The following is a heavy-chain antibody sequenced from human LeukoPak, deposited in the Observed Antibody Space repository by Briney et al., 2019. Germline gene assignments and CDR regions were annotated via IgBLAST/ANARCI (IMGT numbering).Heavy chain of an antibody. Sequence: SETLSLTCTVSGGSISSSNYYWGWIRQPPGKGLEWIGNIYYSGSTYYNPSLKSRVTMSVDTSKNQFSLKLTSVTAADTAVYYCARMGSGSYYWFDYWGQGTLVTVSS. J-gene: IGHJ4*02. CDR1: GGSISSSNYY. V-gene: IGHV4-39*01. D-gene: IGHD1-26*01. CDR2: IYYSGST. CDR3: ARMGSGSYYWFDY.